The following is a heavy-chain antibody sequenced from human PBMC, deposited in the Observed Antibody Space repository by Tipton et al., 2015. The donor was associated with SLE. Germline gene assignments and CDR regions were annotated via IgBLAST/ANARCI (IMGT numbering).Heavy chain of an antibody. J-gene: IGHJ1*01. CDR1: GGSFSGYY. Sequence: GLVKPSETLSLNCAVYGGSFSGYYWSWIRQPPGKGLEWIGEINHSGSTNYNPSLKSRVTISVDTSKKQFSLKLSSVTAADTAVYYCARLGRAAGTPEKYFQHWGQGTLVTVSS. V-gene: IGHV4-34*01. CDR3: ARLGRAAGTPEKYFQH. CDR2: INHSGST. D-gene: IGHD6-13*01.